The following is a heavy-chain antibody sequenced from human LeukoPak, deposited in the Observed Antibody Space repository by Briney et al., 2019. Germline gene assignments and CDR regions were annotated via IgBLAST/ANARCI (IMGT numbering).Heavy chain of an antibody. D-gene: IGHD3-3*01. V-gene: IGHV1-69*05. Sequence: SVKVSCKASGGTFSSYAISWVRQAPGQGLEWMGGIIPIFGTANYAQKFQGRVTITTDESTSTAYMELSSLRSEDTAVYYCAGGYYDFWSGYTYYYYYMDVWGKGTTVTVSS. CDR1: GGTFSSYA. CDR2: IIPIFGTA. J-gene: IGHJ6*03. CDR3: AGGYYDFWSGYTYYYYYMDV.